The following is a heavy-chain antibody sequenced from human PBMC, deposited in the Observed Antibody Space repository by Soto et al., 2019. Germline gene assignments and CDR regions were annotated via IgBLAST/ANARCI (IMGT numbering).Heavy chain of an antibody. J-gene: IGHJ6*02. D-gene: IGHD4-17*01. CDR2: IYYSGST. CDR3: ARAHYGDYGYGMDV. CDR1: GGSVSSGSYY. Sequence: SETLSLTCTVSGGSVSSGSYYWSWIRQPPGKGLEWIGYIYYSGSTNYNPSLKSRVNISVDRSKNQFSLKLSSVTAADTAVYYCARAHYGDYGYGMDVWGQGTTVTVSS. V-gene: IGHV4-61*01.